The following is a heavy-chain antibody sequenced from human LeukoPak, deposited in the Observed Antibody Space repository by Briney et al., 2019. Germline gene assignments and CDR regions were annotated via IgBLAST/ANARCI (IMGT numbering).Heavy chain of an antibody. Sequence: GGSLRLSCAASGFTFSNAWMSWVRQAPGKGLECVSVIYGGGSTNYADSVKGRFTISRHNSKNTLYLQMNSLRTEDTAVYYCARASIAAAGYYLDYWGQGSLVTVSS. CDR2: IYGGGST. D-gene: IGHD6-13*01. V-gene: IGHV3-53*04. CDR3: ARASIAAAGYYLDY. CDR1: GFTFSNAW. J-gene: IGHJ4*02.